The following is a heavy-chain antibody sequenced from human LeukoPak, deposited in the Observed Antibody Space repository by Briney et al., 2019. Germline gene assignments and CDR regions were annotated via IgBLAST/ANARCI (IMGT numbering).Heavy chain of an antibody. CDR3: AKEPLAYGDSKYFQH. Sequence: PGGSLRLSCAASGFTFSSYAMSWVRQAPGKGLEWVSAISGSVGNTYYADSVKGRLTISRDNAKNSLYLQMNSLRAEDTALYYCAKEPLAYGDSKYFQHWGQGTLVTVSS. J-gene: IGHJ1*01. CDR1: GFTFSSYA. CDR2: ISGSVGNT. D-gene: IGHD4-17*01. V-gene: IGHV3-23*01.